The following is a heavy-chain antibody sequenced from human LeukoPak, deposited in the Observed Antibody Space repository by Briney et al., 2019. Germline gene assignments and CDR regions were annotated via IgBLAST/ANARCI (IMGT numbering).Heavy chain of an antibody. Sequence: SQTLSPTCAISGDSVSSNSAAWNWIRQSPSRGLEWLGRTYYRSKWYNDYAVSVKSRITINPDTSKNQFSLQLISVTPEDTAVYYCARDAHPYYYDSSGYRYNWFDPWGQGTLVTVSS. CDR2: TYYRSKWYN. CDR1: GDSVSSNSAA. J-gene: IGHJ5*02. V-gene: IGHV6-1*01. D-gene: IGHD3-22*01. CDR3: ARDAHPYYYDSSGYRYNWFDP.